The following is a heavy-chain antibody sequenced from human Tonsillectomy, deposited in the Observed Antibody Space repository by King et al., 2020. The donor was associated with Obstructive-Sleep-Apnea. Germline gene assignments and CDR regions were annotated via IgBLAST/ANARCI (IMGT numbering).Heavy chain of an antibody. V-gene: IGHV4-34*01. CDR2: FNLGGGT. J-gene: IGHJ4*02. CDR1: GGSFSDYS. CDR3: AVDDSGGYSNLFDY. D-gene: IGHD3-22*01. Sequence: VQLQQWGAGLLKPSETLSLTCAVYGGSFSDYSCSWIRQPPGKGLEWIGVFNLGGGTNYNPSLKSRVTISVDTSKNQFSLKLSSVTAADTAVYYCAVDDSGGYSNLFDYWGQGTLVTVSS.